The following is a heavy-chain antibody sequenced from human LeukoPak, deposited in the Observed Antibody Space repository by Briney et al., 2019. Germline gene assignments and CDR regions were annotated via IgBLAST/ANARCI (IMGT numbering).Heavy chain of an antibody. D-gene: IGHD3-3*01. V-gene: IGHV3-74*01. CDR1: GFTFSTSW. J-gene: IGHJ4*02. CDR3: AHTVRSGNYFDY. Sequence: PGGSLRLSCAASGFTFSTSWMHWVRQVPGKGLVWVSRINSDGRSTDYADSVKGRFTISRDDTKNTLYLQMNSLRVEDTAVYYCAHTVRSGNYFDYWGQGTLVTVSS. CDR2: INSDGRST.